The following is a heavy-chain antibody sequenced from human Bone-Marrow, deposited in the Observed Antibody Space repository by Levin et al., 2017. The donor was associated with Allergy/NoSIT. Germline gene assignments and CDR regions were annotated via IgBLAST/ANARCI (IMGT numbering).Heavy chain of an antibody. CDR1: GYRFSSYW. D-gene: IGHD3-22*01. CDR3: ARQDYYYDTGVSQAGAPHTPYAFAY. J-gene: IGHJ4*02. Sequence: PGGSLRLSCKGSGYRFSSYWIAWVRQMPGKGLEWMGFIYPDDSDTKYSPSFEGQVTMSADRSMSVVYLQWSSLKASDTAMYYCARQDYYYDTGVSQAGAPHTPYAFAYWGQGTLVTVSS. CDR2: IYPDDSDT. V-gene: IGHV5-51*01.